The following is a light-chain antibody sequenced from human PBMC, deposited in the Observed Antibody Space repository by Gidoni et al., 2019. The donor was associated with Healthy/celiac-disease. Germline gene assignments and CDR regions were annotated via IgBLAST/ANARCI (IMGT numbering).Light chain of an antibody. CDR3: QQANSFPRT. CDR1: QVMSSW. CDR2: AAS. Sequence: DIQMTQSPSSVSASVGDRVTITCRASQVMSSWLGWYQQKPGKAPKLLIYAASSLQSGVPSRFSGSGSGTDFTLTISSLQPEDFATYYCQQANSFPRTFGQGTKLEIK. J-gene: IGKJ2*01. V-gene: IGKV1D-12*01.